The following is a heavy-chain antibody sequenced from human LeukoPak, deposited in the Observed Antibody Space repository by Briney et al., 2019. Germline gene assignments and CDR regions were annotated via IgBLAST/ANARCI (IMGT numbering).Heavy chain of an antibody. CDR1: GGTFSSYV. V-gene: IGHV1-69*04. D-gene: IGHD2-15*01. J-gene: IGHJ4*02. CDR2: IIPILDIT. CDR3: ATRVGDIVVVEAATGEYFDS. Sequence: GASVKVSCKASGGTFSSYVINWVRQAPGQGLEWMGRIIPILDITNYAQKFQGRVTITADKSTTTAHMELSSLRSDDTAVYYCATRVGDIVVVEAATGEYFDSWGQGTLVTVSS.